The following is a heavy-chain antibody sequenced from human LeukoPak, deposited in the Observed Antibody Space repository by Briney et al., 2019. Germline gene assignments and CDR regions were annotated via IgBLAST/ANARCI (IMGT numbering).Heavy chain of an antibody. V-gene: IGHV3-23*01. D-gene: IGHD2-15*01. CDR1: GFTFSSYG. J-gene: IGHJ4*02. CDR3: AKSGLNRFDY. Sequence: GGTLRLSCAASGFTFSSYGMSWVRQAPGKGLEWVSGISGGGSSTYYADSVRGRFTISRDNSKNTLYLQMNSLRAEDTAIYYCAKSGLNRFDYWGQGTLVTVSS. CDR2: ISGGGSST.